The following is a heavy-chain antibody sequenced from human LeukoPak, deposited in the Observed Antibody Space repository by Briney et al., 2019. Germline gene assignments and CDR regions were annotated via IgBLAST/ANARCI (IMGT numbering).Heavy chain of an antibody. J-gene: IGHJ4*02. D-gene: IGHD3-9*01. CDR3: ARSHLLRYFDWLSGDY. CDR1: GYTFTSYG. CDR2: ISAYNGNT. V-gene: IGHV1-18*01. Sequence: GASVKVSCKASGYTFTSYGISWVRQAPGQGLEWMGWISAYNGNTNYAQKLQGRVTMTTDTSTSTAYMELRSLRSDDTAVYYCARSHLLRYFDWLSGDYWGQGTLVTVSS.